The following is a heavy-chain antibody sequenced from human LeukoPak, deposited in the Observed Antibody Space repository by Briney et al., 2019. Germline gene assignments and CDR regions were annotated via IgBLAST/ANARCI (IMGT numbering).Heavy chain of an antibody. Sequence: GGSLRLSCTVSGFTVSSNSMSWVRQAPGKGLEWVSFIYSDNTHYSDSVKGRFTISRDSSKNTLYLQMKSLRAEDTAVYYSARGFPPAHWGQGTLVTVSS. CDR3: ARGFPPAH. CDR1: GFTVSSNS. D-gene: IGHD3-10*01. V-gene: IGHV3-53*01. J-gene: IGHJ4*02. CDR2: IYSDNT.